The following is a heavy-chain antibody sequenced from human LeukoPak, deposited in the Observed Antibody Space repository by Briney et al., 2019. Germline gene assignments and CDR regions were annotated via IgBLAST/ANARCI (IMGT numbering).Heavy chain of an antibody. CDR2: IYYSGST. J-gene: IGHJ5*02. CDR3: ARHYYDSSAYYGFTHGAPNWFDP. CDR1: GGSISSSSYY. D-gene: IGHD3-22*01. V-gene: IGHV4-39*07. Sequence: SETLSLTCTVSGGSISSSSYYWGWIRQPPGKGLEWIGSIYYSGSTYYNPSLKSRVTISVDTSKNQFSLKLSSVTAADTAVYYCARHYYDSSAYYGFTHGAPNWFDPWGQGTLVTVSS.